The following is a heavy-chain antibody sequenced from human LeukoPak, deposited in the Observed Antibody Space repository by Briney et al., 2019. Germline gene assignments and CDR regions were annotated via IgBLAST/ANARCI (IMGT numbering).Heavy chain of an antibody. V-gene: IGHV4-30-4*01. Sequence: SQTLSLTCTVSGGSISSGDYYWSWIRQPPGKGLEWIGYIYYSGSTYYNPSLKSRVTISVDTSKNQFSLKLSSVTAADTAVYYCAGDHADYVWGSYRRTNWFDPWGQGTLVTVSS. D-gene: IGHD3-16*02. CDR2: IYYSGST. J-gene: IGHJ5*02. CDR3: AGDHADYVWGSYRRTNWFDP. CDR1: GGSISSGDYY.